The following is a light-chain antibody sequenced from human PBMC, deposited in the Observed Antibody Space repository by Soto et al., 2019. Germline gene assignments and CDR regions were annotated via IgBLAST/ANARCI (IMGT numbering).Light chain of an antibody. J-gene: IGKJ3*01. CDR2: DAT. Sequence: EIVLTQSPATLAFSPGERATLSCGASQTVSSWLAWYEQKPGQAPRLVIYDATNRATGIPARFSGGGSGTDLTIPSSSLAAEDFAVYYCQQRSKWPPGFTFGPGTTMDI. CDR1: QTVSSW. V-gene: IGKV3-11*01. CDR3: QQRSKWPPGFT.